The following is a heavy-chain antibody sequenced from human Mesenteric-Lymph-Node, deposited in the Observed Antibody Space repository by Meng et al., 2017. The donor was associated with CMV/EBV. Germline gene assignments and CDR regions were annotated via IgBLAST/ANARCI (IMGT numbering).Heavy chain of an antibody. CDR1: GFIFSSYE. J-gene: IGHJ5*02. Sequence: GESLKISCVASGFIFSSYEMSLVRQAPGKGLEWVAYISSSDGRTINYADSVKGRFTISRDNAKDSLYLQMNSLRVEDTAIYYCAKVRGYCTSASCPWGQGTLVTVSS. CDR2: ISSSDGRTI. V-gene: IGHV3-48*03. CDR3: AKVRGYCTSASCP. D-gene: IGHD2-2*01.